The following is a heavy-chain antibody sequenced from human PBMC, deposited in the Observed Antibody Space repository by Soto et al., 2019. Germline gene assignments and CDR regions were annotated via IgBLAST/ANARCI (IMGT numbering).Heavy chain of an antibody. J-gene: IGHJ5*02. CDR3: ARAPLYSKTWQGLFDP. CDR2: IDAGRGDT. D-gene: IGHD5-12*01. CDR1: GYTFTNYA. Sequence: QVQLVQSGAEVKKPGASVKVSCKASGYTFTNYAIHWVRQAPGQRLECMGWIDAGRGDTRHSQKFQGRVTITRDTSASTAYMELRSLKYEDTAVYFCARAPLYSKTWQGLFDPWGQGTLVTVSS. V-gene: IGHV1-3*01.